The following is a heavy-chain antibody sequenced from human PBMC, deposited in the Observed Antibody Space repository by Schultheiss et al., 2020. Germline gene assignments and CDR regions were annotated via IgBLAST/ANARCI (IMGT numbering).Heavy chain of an antibody. J-gene: IGHJ6*02. CDR3: ARAPKKGYCSGGSCYSDYYYGMDV. CDR2: IYPGDSDT. Sequence: GGSLRLSCKGSGYSFTSYWIGWVRQMPGKGLEWMGIIYPGDSDTRYSPSFQGQVTISADKSISTAYLQWSSLKASDTAMYYCARAPKKGYCSGGSCYSDYYYGMDVWGQGTTVTVSS. V-gene: IGHV5-51*01. D-gene: IGHD2-15*01. CDR1: GYSFTSYW.